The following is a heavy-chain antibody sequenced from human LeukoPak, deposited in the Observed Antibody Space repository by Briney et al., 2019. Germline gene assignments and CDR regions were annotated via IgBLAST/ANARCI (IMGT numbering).Heavy chain of an antibody. CDR1: GFTFSSYG. CDR3: AKGYYYGSGSYYNVDY. Sequence: GGSLRLSCAASGFTFSSYGMHWVRQAPGKGLEWVAVIPYDGSNKYYADSVKGRFTISRDNSKNTLYLQMNSLRAEDTAVYYCAKGYYYGSGSYYNVDYWGQGTLVTVSS. CDR2: IPYDGSNK. V-gene: IGHV3-30*18. J-gene: IGHJ4*02. D-gene: IGHD3-10*01.